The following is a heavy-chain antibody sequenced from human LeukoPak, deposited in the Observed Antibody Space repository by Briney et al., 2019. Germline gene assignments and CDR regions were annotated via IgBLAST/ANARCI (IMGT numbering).Heavy chain of an antibody. CDR3: ARRARLRLSFFGAFDI. Sequence: GGSLRLSCAASGFTFSSYEMNWVRQAPGKGMEWVSYISSSGSTIYYADSVKGRFTISRDNAKNSLYLQMNSLRAEDTAVYYCARRARLRLSFFGAFDIWGQGTMVTVSS. V-gene: IGHV3-48*03. D-gene: IGHD3-16*02. CDR2: ISSSGSTI. J-gene: IGHJ3*02. CDR1: GFTFSSYE.